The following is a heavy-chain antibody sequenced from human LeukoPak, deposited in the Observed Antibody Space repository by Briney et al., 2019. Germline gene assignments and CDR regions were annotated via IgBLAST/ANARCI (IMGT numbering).Heavy chain of an antibody. CDR2: INPSGGST. CDR1: GYTFTSYY. J-gene: IGHJ3*02. V-gene: IGHV1-46*01. CDR3: ARRYSGSSTDAFDI. D-gene: IGHD1-26*01. Sequence: ASVTVSCKASGYTFTSYYMHWVRQAPGQGLEWMGIINPSGGSTSYAQKFQGRVTITADESTSTAYMELSSLRSEDTAVYYCARRYSGSSTDAFDIWGQGTMVTASS.